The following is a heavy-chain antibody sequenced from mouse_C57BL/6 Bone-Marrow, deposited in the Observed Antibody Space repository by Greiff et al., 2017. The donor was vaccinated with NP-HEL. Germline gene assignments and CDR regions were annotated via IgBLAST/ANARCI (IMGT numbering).Heavy chain of an antibody. CDR2: IRSKSNNYAT. V-gene: IGHV10-1*01. CDR1: GFSFNTYA. CDR3: VRLLDYDAMDY. J-gene: IGHJ4*01. Sequence: EVKLMESGGGLVQPKGSLKLSCAASGFSFNTYAMNWVRQAPGKGLEWVARIRSKSNNYATYYADSVKDRFTISRDDSKSKLYLQMNNLKTEDTAMYYGVRLLDYDAMDYWGQGTSVTVSS.